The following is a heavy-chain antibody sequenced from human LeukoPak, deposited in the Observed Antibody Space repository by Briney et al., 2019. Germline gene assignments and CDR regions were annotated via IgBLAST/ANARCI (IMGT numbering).Heavy chain of an antibody. Sequence: PGRSLRLSCAASGFTFSSYAMHWVRQAPGKGLEWVAVISYDGSNKYYADSVKGRFTISRDNSKNTLYLQMNSLRAEDTAVYYCARGAKWAYYFDYWGQGTLVTVSS. CDR3: ARGAKWAYYFDY. D-gene: IGHD1-26*01. CDR1: GFTFSSYA. V-gene: IGHV3-30-3*01. J-gene: IGHJ4*02. CDR2: ISYDGSNK.